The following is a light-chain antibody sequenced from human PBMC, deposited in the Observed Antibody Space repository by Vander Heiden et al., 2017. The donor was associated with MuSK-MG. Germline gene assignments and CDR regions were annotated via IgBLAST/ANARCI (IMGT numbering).Light chain of an antibody. CDR2: WAS. CDR1: QSVLYSSNNKNY. Sequence: IVMTQSPDSLGVGLGERATSNCKSSQSVLYSSNNKNYLAWYQQKPGQPPKLLIYWASTRESGVPDRFSGSGSGTDFTLTISSLQAEDVAVYYCQQYYSTPYTFGQGTKLEIK. V-gene: IGKV4-1*01. CDR3: QQYYSTPYT. J-gene: IGKJ2*01.